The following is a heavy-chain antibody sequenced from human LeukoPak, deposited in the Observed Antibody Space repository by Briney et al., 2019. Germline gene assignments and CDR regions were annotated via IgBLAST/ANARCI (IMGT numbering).Heavy chain of an antibody. Sequence: SETLSLTCAVYGGSFSGYYWSWIRQPPGKGLEWIGEINHSGSTNYNPSLKSRVTISVDTSKNQFSLKLSSVTAADTAVYYCAREPPVVVPAAGSYMYVWGKGTTVTVSS. CDR3: AREPPVVVPAAGSYMYV. CDR2: INHSGST. J-gene: IGHJ6*03. V-gene: IGHV4-34*01. CDR1: GGSFSGYY. D-gene: IGHD2-2*01.